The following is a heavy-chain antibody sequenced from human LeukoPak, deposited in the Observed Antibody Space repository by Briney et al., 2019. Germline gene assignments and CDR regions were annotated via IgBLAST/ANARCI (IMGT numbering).Heavy chain of an antibody. V-gene: IGHV1-2*04. CDR2: INPNSGGT. CDR3: AREIRGYSYGFDY. CDR1: GYTFTGYY. J-gene: IGHJ4*02. D-gene: IGHD5-18*01. Sequence: GASVKVSCKASGYTFTGYYMHWVRQAPGQGLEWMGWINPNSGGTNYAQKFQGWVTMTRDTSISTAYMELSRLRSDDTAVYYCAREIRGYSYGFDYWGQGILVTVSS.